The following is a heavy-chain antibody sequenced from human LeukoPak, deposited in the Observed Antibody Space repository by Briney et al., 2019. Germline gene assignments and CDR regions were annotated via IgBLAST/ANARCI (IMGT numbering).Heavy chain of an antibody. CDR2: INSNGGST. D-gene: IGHD4-17*01. CDR3: VKEARTVTSAFDI. CDR1: GFTFSSYA. V-gene: IGHV3-64*05. J-gene: IGHJ3*02. Sequence: GGSLRLSCSASGFTFSSYAMHWVHQAPGKGLEYVSGINSNGGSTLYADSVKGRFTISRDNSKNTLYIQMSSLRVEDTAVYYCVKEARTVTSAFDIWGQGTMVTVSS.